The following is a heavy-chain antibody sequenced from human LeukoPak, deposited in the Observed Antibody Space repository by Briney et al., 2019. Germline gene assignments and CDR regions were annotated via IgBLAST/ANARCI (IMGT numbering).Heavy chain of an antibody. Sequence: PSETLSLTCIVSGGSISSSSYYWDWIRQAPGEGLEWIGNFYDSGNTRYNPSLKSRVTISGDTSKNQFSLKLSSVTAADTAVYYCRYSSSWYHGRHFDYWGQGTLVTVSS. J-gene: IGHJ4*02. D-gene: IGHD6-13*01. CDR2: FYDSGNT. CDR3: RYSSSWYHGRHFDY. V-gene: IGHV4-39*07. CDR1: GGSISSSSYY.